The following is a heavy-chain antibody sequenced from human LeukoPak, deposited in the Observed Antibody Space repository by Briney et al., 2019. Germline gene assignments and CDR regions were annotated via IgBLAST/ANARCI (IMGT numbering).Heavy chain of an antibody. CDR1: GFTFSSYA. CDR3: AKRYSSSWELDY. CDR2: ISGSGGST. J-gene: IGHJ4*02. Sequence: PGGSLRLSCAASGFTFSSYAMSWVCQAPGKGLERVSAISGSGGSTYYAGSVKGRFTISRDNSKNTLYLQMNSLRAEDTAVYYCAKRYSSSWELDYWGQGTLVTVSS. D-gene: IGHD6-13*01. V-gene: IGHV3-23*01.